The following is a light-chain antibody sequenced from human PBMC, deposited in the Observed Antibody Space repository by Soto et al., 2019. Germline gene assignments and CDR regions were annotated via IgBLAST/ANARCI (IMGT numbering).Light chain of an antibody. CDR3: QQYSKRPLT. Sequence: EVVLTQSPATLSLSPGERATLSCRASQSVTKYLAWYQQKPGQALRLLIYDVSKRAAGIPDRFSGSGSGTDFTLTISRLEPEDVAVYYCQQYSKRPLTFGGGTQLDI. CDR1: QSVTKY. J-gene: IGKJ4*01. CDR2: DVS. V-gene: IGKV3-11*01.